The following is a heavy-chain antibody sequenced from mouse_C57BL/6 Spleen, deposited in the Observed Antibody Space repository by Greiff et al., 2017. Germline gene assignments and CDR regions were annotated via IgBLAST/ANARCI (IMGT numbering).Heavy chain of an antibody. V-gene: IGHV5-17*01. Sequence: DVMLVESGGGLVKPGGSLKLSCAASGFTFSDYGMHWVRQAPEKGLEWVAYISSGSSTIYYADTEKGRFTISRDNAKNTLFLQMTSLRSEATALYYCAMGSSFDYWGQGTTLTVSS. CDR1: GFTFSDYG. CDR2: ISSGSSTI. CDR3: AMGSSFDY. D-gene: IGHD1-1*01. J-gene: IGHJ2*01.